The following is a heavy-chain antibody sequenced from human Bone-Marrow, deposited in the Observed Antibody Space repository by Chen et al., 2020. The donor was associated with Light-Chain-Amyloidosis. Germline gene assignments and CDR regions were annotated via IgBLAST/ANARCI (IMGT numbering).Heavy chain of an antibody. Sequence: EVQLVESGGGLIQPGGSLRLSCAASGFTVSSNYMTWVRQAPGKGLEWVSVIYSCDNTYYADSVNGRFTISRDNSKNTLYLQMNSLRAEDAALYYCARDRGSYPGGGYFDYWGQGTLVSVSS. D-gene: IGHD1-26*01. CDR2: IYSCDNT. CDR3: ARDRGSYPGGGYFDY. V-gene: IGHV3-53*01. J-gene: IGHJ4*02. CDR1: GFTVSSNY.